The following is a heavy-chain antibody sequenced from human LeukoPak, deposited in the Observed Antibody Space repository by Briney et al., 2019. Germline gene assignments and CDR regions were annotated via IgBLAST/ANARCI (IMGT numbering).Heavy chain of an antibody. V-gene: IGHV3-48*03. D-gene: IGHD6-13*01. CDR1: GFTFSSYE. J-gene: IGHJ3*02. Sequence: PGRSLRLSCAASGFTFSSYEMNWVRQAPGKGLEWVSYISSSGSTIYYADSVKGRFTISRDNAKNSLYLQMNSLRAEDTAVYYCARDAPRIAAAGIGAFDIWGQGTMVTVSS. CDR3: ARDAPRIAAAGIGAFDI. CDR2: ISSSGSTI.